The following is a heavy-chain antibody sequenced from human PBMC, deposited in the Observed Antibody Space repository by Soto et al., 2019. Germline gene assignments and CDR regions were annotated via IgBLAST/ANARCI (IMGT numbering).Heavy chain of an antibody. V-gene: IGHV4-34*01. CDR2: INHSGST. CDR1: GGSFSGYY. J-gene: IGHJ4*02. D-gene: IGHD5-12*01. CDR3: ARWRDIVATIWIFDY. Sequence: SETLSLTCAVYGGSFSGYYWSWIRQPPGKGLEWIGEINHSGSTNYNPSLKCRVTISVDTSKNQFSLKLSSVTAADTAVYYCARWRDIVATIWIFDYWGQGTLVTVSS.